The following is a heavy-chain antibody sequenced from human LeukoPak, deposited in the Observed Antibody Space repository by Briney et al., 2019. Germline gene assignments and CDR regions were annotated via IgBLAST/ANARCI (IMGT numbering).Heavy chain of an antibody. J-gene: IGHJ4*02. CDR1: GGSVSGSY. CDR2: IYYSGST. Sequence: SETLSLTCTVSGGSVSGSYWSWVRQSPGKGLEWIGYIYYSGSTYYNPSLKSRVTISVDTSKNQFSLKLSSVTAADTAVYYCAGRTETFTDYWGQGTLVTVSS. V-gene: IGHV4-59*04. CDR3: AGRTETFTDY. D-gene: IGHD2-2*01.